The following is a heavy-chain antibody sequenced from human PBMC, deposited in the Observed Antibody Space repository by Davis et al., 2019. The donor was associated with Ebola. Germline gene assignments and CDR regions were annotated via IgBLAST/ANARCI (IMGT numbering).Heavy chain of an antibody. J-gene: IGHJ4*02. CDR2: INPNSGGT. Sequence: ASVKVSCKASGYTFTGYYMHWVRQAPGQGLEWMGWINPNSGGTNYAQKFQGRVTMTRDTSISTAYMELSRLRSDDTAVYYCARGDPTGKEYSSSSNFDYWGQGTLVTVSS. V-gene: IGHV1-2*02. CDR1: GYTFTGYY. D-gene: IGHD6-6*01. CDR3: ARGDPTGKEYSSSSNFDY.